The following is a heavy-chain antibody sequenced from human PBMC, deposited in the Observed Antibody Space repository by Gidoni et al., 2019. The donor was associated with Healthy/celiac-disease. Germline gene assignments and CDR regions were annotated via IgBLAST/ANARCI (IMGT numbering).Heavy chain of an antibody. D-gene: IGHD2-2*01. CDR1: GFTFSSHG. J-gene: IGHJ6*02. V-gene: IGHV3-33*01. CDR3: ARDRGVVPAAMPDYYYYGMDV. Sequence: QVQLVESGGGVVQPGRSLRLSCAASGFTFSSHGMPWFRQDPGKGLEWVAVIWYDGSNKYYADSVKGRFTISRDNSKNTLYLQMNSLRAEDTAVYYCARDRGVVPAAMPDYYYYGMDVWGQGTTVTVSS. CDR2: IWYDGSNK.